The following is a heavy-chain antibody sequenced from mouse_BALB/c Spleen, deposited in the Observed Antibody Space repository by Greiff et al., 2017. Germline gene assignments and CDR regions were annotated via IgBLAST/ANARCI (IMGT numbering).Heavy chain of an antibody. J-gene: IGHJ2*01. CDR1: GYSITSGYY. CDR3: ARAENYYAYYFDY. Sequence: ESGPGLVKPSQSLSLTCSVTGYSITSGYYWNWIRQFPGNKLEWMGYISYDGSNNYNPSLKNRISITRDTSKNQFFLKLNSVTTEDTATYYCARAENYYAYYFDYWGQGTTLTVSS. CDR2: ISYDGSN. V-gene: IGHV3-6*02. D-gene: IGHD1-1*01.